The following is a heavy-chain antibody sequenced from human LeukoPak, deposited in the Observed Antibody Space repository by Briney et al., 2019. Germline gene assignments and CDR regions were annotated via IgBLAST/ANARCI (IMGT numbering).Heavy chain of an antibody. CDR3: ARDGNCRSWGYGFCIDD. J-gene: IGHJ4*01. Sequence: GGSVRVSCTASDFTFTSYYMPWVRQAPGKGLEWMGIIIPSGGSTNYAQPSKGRFTMTRDTSTSTLYLQLSSLRAEDTAVYYCARDGNCRSWGYGFCIDDWGQGTLVTVSS. V-gene: IGHV1-46*01. CDR1: DFTFTSYY. CDR2: IIPSGGST. D-gene: IGHD2-2*01.